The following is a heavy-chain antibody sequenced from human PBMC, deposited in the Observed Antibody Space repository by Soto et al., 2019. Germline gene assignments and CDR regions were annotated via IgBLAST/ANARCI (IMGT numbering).Heavy chain of an antibody. J-gene: IGHJ4*02. D-gene: IGHD6-19*01. V-gene: IGHV3-53*02. Sequence: DVHLAETGGGLIQPGGSLRLSCAASGFSVSNNYMTWVRQAPGKGLEWVSVIYSAGNTYYADSVRGRFTVSRDDSKNTVYLQLNNVRADDTARYFCARDKGGGWYYFDYWGQGALVTVSS. CDR3: ARDKGGGWYYFDY. CDR2: IYSAGNT. CDR1: GFSVSNNY.